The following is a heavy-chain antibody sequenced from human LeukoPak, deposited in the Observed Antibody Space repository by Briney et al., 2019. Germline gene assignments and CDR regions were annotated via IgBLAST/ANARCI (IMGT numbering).Heavy chain of an antibody. Sequence: ASVKVSCKVSGYTLTELSMHWVRQAPGKGLEWMGGFDPEDGETIYAQKFQGRVTMTEDTSTDTAYVELSSLRSEDTAVYYCATGVAGGNWFDPWGQGTLVTVSS. CDR2: FDPEDGET. J-gene: IGHJ5*02. CDR3: ATGVAGGNWFDP. D-gene: IGHD6-19*01. CDR1: GYTLTELS. V-gene: IGHV1-24*01.